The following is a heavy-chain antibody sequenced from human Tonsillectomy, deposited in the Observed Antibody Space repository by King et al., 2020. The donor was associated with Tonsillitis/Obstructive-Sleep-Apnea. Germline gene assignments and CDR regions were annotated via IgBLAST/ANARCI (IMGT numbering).Heavy chain of an antibody. V-gene: IGHV4-39*01. Sequence: QLQESGPGLVKPSETLSLTCAVSGGSITSGAYFWGWIRQPPGKGLEWIANMRHSGSTNYNPSLKSQVPISVNTSKNQLSLKLSSVTAADTAVYYGARLVSGYGHYFDYWGQGTLVTVSS. CDR3: ARLVSGYGHYFDY. D-gene: IGHD5-18*01. J-gene: IGHJ4*02. CDR1: GGSITSGAYF. CDR2: MRHSGST.